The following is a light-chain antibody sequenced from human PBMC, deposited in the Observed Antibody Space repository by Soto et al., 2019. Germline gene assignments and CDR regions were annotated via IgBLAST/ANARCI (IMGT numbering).Light chain of an antibody. CDR2: GAS. CDR3: QHYGYAPIT. V-gene: IGKV3-20*01. CDR1: PSVSSSH. Sequence: EIVFALSRSSRSLAAGQITTLSCRASPSVSSSHLAWYPPTPGQAPRLLIYGASSRATGPADRFSGSGSRTDFTLTISILEPEDAALYCCQHYGYAPITFGQGTRLEIK. J-gene: IGKJ5*01.